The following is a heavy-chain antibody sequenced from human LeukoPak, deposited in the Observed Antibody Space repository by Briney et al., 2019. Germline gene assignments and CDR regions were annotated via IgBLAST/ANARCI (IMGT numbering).Heavy chain of an antibody. CDR2: INSDGSST. CDR1: GFTFSSYW. J-gene: IGHJ4*02. V-gene: IGHV3-74*01. Sequence: PGGSLRLSCAASGFTFSSYWMHWVRQAPGKGLVWVSRINSDGSSTSYADSVKGRFTISRDNAKNTLYLQMNSLRAEDTAVYYRARGEWTGLPDDYWGQGTLVTVSS. CDR3: ARGEWTGLPDDY. D-gene: IGHD3/OR15-3a*01.